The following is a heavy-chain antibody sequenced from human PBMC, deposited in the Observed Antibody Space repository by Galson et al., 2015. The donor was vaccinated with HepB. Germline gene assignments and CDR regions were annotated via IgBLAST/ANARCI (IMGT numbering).Heavy chain of an antibody. V-gene: IGHV3-30*03. D-gene: IGHD1-26*01. CDR2: ISYDGSNK. J-gene: IGHJ4*02. Sequence: SLRLSCAASGFTFSSYGMHWVRQAPGKGLEWVAVISYDGSNKYYADSVKGRFTISRDNSKNTLYLQMNSLRAEDTAVYYCARGRVVGAREGELDYWGQGTLVTVSS. CDR1: GFTFSSYG. CDR3: ARGRVVGAREGELDY.